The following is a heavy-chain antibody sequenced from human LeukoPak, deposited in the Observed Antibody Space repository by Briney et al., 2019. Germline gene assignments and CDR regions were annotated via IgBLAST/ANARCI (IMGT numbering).Heavy chain of an antibody. D-gene: IGHD3-9*01. CDR2: IYHSGST. V-gene: IGHV4-4*02. CDR1: GGSISSSNW. Sequence: SGTLSLTCAVSGGSISSSNWWSWVRQPPGKGLEWIGEIYHSGSTNYNPSLKSRVTISVDKSKNQFSLKLSSVTAADTAVYYCARGLAGYYPTNWFDPWGQGTLVTVPS. J-gene: IGHJ5*02. CDR3: ARGLAGYYPTNWFDP.